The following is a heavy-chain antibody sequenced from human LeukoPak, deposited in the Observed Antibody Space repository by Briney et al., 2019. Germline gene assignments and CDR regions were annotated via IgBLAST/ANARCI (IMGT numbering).Heavy chain of an antibody. CDR2: SHTGGDT. V-gene: IGHV3-53*01. J-gene: IGHJ4*02. CDR3: ASTRVCGGILLRPDCLYFED. D-gene: IGHD3-16*01. CDR1: GFTVSSNY. Sequence: GGSLRLSCAASGFTVSSNYMSWVRQAPGKGLEWVSGISHTGGDTNYADTVLGRFTVSRDNSKNTLYLQMNSLRAEDTAIYYCASTRVCGGILLRPDCLYFEDWGQGALVTVSS.